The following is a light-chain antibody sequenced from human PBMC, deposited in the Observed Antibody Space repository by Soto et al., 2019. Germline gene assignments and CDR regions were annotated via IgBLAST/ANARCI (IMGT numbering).Light chain of an antibody. Sequence: EIVLTQSPGTLSLSPGERGTLSCRASQSVSASSLAWYQQKPGQAPRLLIYAASTRVTGIPDRFSGSGSGTDFTLNISRLEPEDFAVDYCQYYGSSPYTFGQGSKLEIK. J-gene: IGKJ2*01. V-gene: IGKV3-20*01. CDR2: AAS. CDR3: QYYGSSPYT. CDR1: QSVSASS.